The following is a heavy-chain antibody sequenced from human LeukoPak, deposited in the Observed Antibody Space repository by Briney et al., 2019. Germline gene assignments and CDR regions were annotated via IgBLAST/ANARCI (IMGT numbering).Heavy chain of an antibody. D-gene: IGHD6-25*01. J-gene: IGHJ4*02. CDR3: ARDPSPAY. CDR2: ISGSGGST. CDR1: GFTFSSYA. V-gene: IGHV3-23*01. Sequence: PGGSLRLSCAASGFTFSSYAMSRVRQAPGKGLEWVSAISGSGGSTYYADSVKGRFTISRDNAKNSLYLQMNSLRAEDTAVYYCARDPSPAYWGQGTLVTVSS.